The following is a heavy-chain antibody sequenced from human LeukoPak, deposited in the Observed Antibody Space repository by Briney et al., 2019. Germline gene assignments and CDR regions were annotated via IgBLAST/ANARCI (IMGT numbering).Heavy chain of an antibody. D-gene: IGHD3-22*01. CDR3: ARDFSDDSSGYYGELDY. CDR2: IDTIGSIT. V-gene: IGHV3-74*01. J-gene: IGHJ4*02. CDR1: GFTFSNYW. Sequence: PGGSLRLSCAASGFTFSNYWMHWVRQAPGKGLVWVSFIDTIGSITTYADSVKGRFTISRDNAKNTLYLQMNSLRAEDTAVYYCARDFSDDSSGYYGELDYWGQGTLVTVSS.